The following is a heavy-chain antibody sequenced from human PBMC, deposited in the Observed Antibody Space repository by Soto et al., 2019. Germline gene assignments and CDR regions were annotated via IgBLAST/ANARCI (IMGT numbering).Heavy chain of an antibody. CDR3: ARTKGHYYDSSGYPNWFDP. J-gene: IGHJ5*02. D-gene: IGHD3-22*01. CDR2: INAGNGNT. V-gene: IGHV1-3*01. CDR1: GYTFTSYA. Sequence: GASVKVSCKASGYTFTSYAMHWVRQAPGQRLEWMGWINAGNGNTEYSQKFQGRVTITRDTSAGTAYMELSSLRSEDTAVYYCARTKGHYYDSSGYPNWFDPWGQGTLVTVSS.